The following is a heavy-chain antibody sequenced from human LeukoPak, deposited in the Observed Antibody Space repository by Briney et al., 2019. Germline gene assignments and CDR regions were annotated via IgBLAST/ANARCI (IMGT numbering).Heavy chain of an antibody. CDR1: GFTFSRYW. D-gene: IGHD6-19*01. Sequence: PGGSLRLSCAASGFTFSRYWMHWVRQAPGKGLVWVSRINSDGRSTNYADSVKGRFTISRDNAKKTLYLQLSRLRAEDTAVYYCARDPDSSGWLSIEYWGQGTLVTVSS. J-gene: IGHJ4*02. CDR3: ARDPDSSGWLSIEY. V-gene: IGHV3-74*01. CDR2: INSDGRST.